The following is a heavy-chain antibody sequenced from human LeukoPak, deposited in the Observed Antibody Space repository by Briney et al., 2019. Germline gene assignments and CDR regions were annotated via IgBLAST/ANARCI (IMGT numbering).Heavy chain of an antibody. CDR3: AREGLVPGDY. V-gene: IGHV3-30*02. J-gene: IGHJ4*02. CDR2: IRYGGSNK. CDR1: GFTFSSYG. Sequence: PGGSLRLSCAASGFTFSSYGMHWVRQAPGKGLEWVAFIRYGGSNKYYADSVKGRFTISRDNSKNTLYLQMNSLRAEDTAVYYCAREGLVPGDYWGQGTLVTVSS.